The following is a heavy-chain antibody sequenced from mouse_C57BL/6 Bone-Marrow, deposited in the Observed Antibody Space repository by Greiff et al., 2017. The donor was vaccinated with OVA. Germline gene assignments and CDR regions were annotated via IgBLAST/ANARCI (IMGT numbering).Heavy chain of an antibody. CDR2: IDPETGGP. Sequence: VQLQQSGAELVRPGASVTLSCKASGYTFTDYEMHWVKQTPVHGLEWIGAIDPETGGPAYNQKFKGKAILTADKSSSTAYMELRSLTSEDSAVYYSTRGMGGYYGSSLWYFDVWGTGTTVTVSS. J-gene: IGHJ1*03. V-gene: IGHV1-15*01. CDR1: GYTFTDYE. D-gene: IGHD1-1*01. CDR3: TRGMGGYYGSSLWYFDV.